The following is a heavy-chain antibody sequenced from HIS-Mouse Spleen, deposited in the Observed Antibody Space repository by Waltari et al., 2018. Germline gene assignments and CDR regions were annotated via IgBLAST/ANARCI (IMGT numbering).Heavy chain of an antibody. Sequence: QLQLQESGPGLVKPSETLSLTCTVSGGSISSSSYYWGWIRQPPGKGLEWIGSIYYSGSTYYNPSLKRRVTISVDTSKNQFSLKLSSVTAADTAVYYCASFARYGGNSGEYFDYWGQGTLVTVSS. CDR3: ASFARYGGNSGEYFDY. J-gene: IGHJ4*02. V-gene: IGHV4-39*07. CDR2: IYYSGST. CDR1: GGSISSSSYY. D-gene: IGHD2-21*02.